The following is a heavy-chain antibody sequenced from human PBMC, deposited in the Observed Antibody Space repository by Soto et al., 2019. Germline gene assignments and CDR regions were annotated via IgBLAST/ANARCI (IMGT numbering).Heavy chain of an antibody. CDR3: AIFFFQAEDGIRGVRSVSAFLLNRSSDL. D-gene: IGHD3-10*02. CDR2: ISGSGGST. J-gene: IGHJ2*01. Sequence: KGLEWVSAISGSGGSTYYADSVKGRFTISRDNSKNTLYLQMNSLRAEDTAVYYCAIFFFQAEDGIRGVRSVSAFLLNRSSDL. V-gene: IGHV3-23*01.